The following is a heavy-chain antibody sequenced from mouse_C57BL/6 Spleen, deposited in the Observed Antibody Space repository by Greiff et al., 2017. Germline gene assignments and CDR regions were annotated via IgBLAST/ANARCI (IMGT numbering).Heavy chain of an antibody. CDR3: ARHGFSTVVADFDY. V-gene: IGHV5-6*01. J-gene: IGHJ2*01. CDR2: ISSGGSYT. Sequence: EVQRVESGGDLVKPGGSLKLSCAASGFTFSSYGMSWVRQTPDKRLEWVANISSGGSYTYSHERVKGRFTLSRDKSKNTLYLQMSSLKSEDTAMYYGARHGFSTVVADFDYWGQGTTLTVSS. D-gene: IGHD1-1*01. CDR1: GFTFSSYG.